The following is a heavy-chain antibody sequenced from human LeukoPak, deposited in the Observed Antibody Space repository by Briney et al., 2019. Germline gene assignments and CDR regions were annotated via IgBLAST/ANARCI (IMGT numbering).Heavy chain of an antibody. D-gene: IGHD2-15*01. CDR2: INPNSGGT. CDR1: GYTFTSYG. Sequence: GASVKVSCKASGYTFTSYGISWVRQAPGQGLEWMGWINPNSGGTNYAQKFQGRVTMTRDTSISTAYMELSRLRSDDTAVYYCARGGVVVVAATDADVWGKGTTVTISS. J-gene: IGHJ6*04. CDR3: ARGGVVVVAATDADV. V-gene: IGHV1-2*02.